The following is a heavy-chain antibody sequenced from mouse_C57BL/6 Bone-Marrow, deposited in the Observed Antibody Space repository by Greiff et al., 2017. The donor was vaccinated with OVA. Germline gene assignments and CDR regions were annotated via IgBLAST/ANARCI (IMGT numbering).Heavy chain of an antibody. J-gene: IGHJ4*01. CDR2: IDPENGDT. V-gene: IGHV14-4*01. D-gene: IGHD2-3*01. CDR1: GFNIKDDY. CDR3: TTSGWFYAMDY. Sequence: VQLKESGAELVRPGASVKLSCTASGFNIKDDYMHWVKQRPEQGLEWIGWIDPENGDTEYASKFQGKATITADTSSNTAYLQLSSLTSEDTAVYYCTTSGWFYAMDYWGQGTSVTVSS.